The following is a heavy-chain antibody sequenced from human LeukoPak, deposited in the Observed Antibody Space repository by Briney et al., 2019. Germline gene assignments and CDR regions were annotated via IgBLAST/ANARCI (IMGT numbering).Heavy chain of an antibody. Sequence: ASVKVSCKASGYTFTKYGINWVRQAPGQGLEWMGWISAYNGNTNYAQKLQGRVTMTTDTSTSTAYMELRSLRSDDTAVYYCARRVVPAAKEGWFDPWGQGTLVTVSS. CDR3: ARRVVPAAKEGWFDP. CDR1: GYTFTKYG. CDR2: ISAYNGNT. D-gene: IGHD2-2*01. J-gene: IGHJ5*02. V-gene: IGHV1-18*01.